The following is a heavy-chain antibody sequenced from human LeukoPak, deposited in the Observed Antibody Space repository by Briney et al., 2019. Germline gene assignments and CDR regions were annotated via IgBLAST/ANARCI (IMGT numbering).Heavy chain of an antibody. Sequence: SETLSLTCTVSGGSISSSSAYWRWIRQPPGKGLEWIGSIYYSKNTYYNPSLKSRVTISADTSKNQFSLTLGSVSATDTAVYYCVSPRGLSYGYFDYWGQGTLVTVSS. CDR2: IYYSKNT. CDR3: VSPRGLSYGYFDY. J-gene: IGHJ4*02. D-gene: IGHD5-18*01. CDR1: GGSISSSSAY. V-gene: IGHV4-39*01.